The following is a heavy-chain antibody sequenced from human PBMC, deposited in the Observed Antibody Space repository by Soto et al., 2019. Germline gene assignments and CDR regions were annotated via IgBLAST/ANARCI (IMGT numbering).Heavy chain of an antibody. CDR2: IIPICGTA. D-gene: IGHD4-17*01. J-gene: IGHJ6*02. Sequence: QVQLVQSGAEVKKPGSSVKVSCKASGGTFSSYAISWVRQAPGQGLEWMGGIIPICGTANYAQKFQGRVTITADESTSTGYMELSSLRSEDTAVYYCARAGATVLTPGGGYYYGMDVWGQGTTVTVSS. CDR1: GGTFSSYA. CDR3: ARAGATVLTPGGGYYYGMDV. V-gene: IGHV1-69*01.